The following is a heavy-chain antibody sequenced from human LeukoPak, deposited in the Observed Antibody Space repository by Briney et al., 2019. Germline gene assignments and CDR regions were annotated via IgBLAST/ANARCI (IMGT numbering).Heavy chain of an antibody. CDR1: GGSINSHY. J-gene: IGHJ4*02. CDR2: IYARGSA. V-gene: IGHV4-4*07. CDR3: ARDRMGASPDY. Sequence: SETLSLTCSVSGGSINSHYLSWIRQPAGKGLEWIGRIYARGSADYNPSLKSRVTMSVDTSKNQFSLKLTSVTAADTAVYYCARDRMGASPDYWGQGALVPVSS. D-gene: IGHD1-26*01.